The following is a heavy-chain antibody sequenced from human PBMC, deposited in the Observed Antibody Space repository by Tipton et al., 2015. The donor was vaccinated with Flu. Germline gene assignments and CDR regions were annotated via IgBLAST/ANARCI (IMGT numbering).Heavy chain of an antibody. CDR3: ARDWDRVTLVQYHGMDV. CDR2: ISGHNGDT. D-gene: IGHD2-8*02. CDR1: GYTFTNYG. V-gene: IGHV1-18*01. Sequence: QLVQSGAEVKKPGASVKVSCKASGYTFTNYGLSWVRQAPGQGLEWMAWISGHNGDTNYAQKFQGRVTMTTDTSTSTAYMELRSLTSDDTAVYYCARDWDRVTLVQYHGMDVWGQGTTVPVS. J-gene: IGHJ6*02.